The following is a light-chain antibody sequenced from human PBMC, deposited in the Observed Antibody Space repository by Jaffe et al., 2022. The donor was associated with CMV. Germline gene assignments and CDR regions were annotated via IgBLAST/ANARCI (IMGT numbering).Light chain of an antibody. CDR2: HDT. Sequence: YELTQPPSVSVSPGQTASITCSGDKLGNKYTSWYQQKPGHSPVLVLYHDTKRPSGIPERFSGSNSGNTATLTISGTQATDEADYFCQSWDSDTAGVFGTGTKVTVL. CDR1: KLGNKY. J-gene: IGLJ1*01. CDR3: QSWDSDTAGV. V-gene: IGLV3-1*01.